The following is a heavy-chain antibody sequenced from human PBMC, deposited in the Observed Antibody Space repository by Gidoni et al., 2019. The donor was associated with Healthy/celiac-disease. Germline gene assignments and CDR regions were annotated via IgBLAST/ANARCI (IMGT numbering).Heavy chain of an antibody. D-gene: IGHD3-10*01. J-gene: IGHJ3*02. V-gene: IGHV3-21*01. CDR1: GSPFISYS. CDR2: ISSSSSYR. CDR3: ARADGGWFGELDAFDI. Sequence: EVQLVESGGGLVKPGGPLTPSRAASGSPFISYSMNWVRQAPGKGLEWVSSISSSSSYRYYADSVKGRFTISRDNAKNSLYLQMNSLRAEDTAVYYCARADGGWFGELDAFDIWGQGTMVTVSS.